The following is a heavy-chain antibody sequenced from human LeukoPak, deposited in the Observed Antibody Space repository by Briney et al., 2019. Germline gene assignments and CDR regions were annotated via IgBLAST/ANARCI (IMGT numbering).Heavy chain of an antibody. J-gene: IGHJ4*02. CDR1: GGSFSGYY. CDR2: INHSGST. Sequence: PSETLSHTCAVYGGSFSGYYWSWIRQPPGKGLEWIGEINHSGSTNYNPSLKSRVTISVDTSKNQFSLKLSSVTAADTAVYYCARVGPRVAVAGTHSWPVSFDYWGQGTLVTVSS. CDR3: ARVGPRVAVAGTHSWPVSFDY. D-gene: IGHD6-19*01. V-gene: IGHV4-34*01.